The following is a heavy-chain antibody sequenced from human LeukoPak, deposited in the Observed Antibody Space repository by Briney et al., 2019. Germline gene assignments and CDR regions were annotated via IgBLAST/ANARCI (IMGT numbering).Heavy chain of an antibody. V-gene: IGHV3-9*01. Sequence: GGSLRLSCAASGFTFDDYAMHWVRQAPGKGLEWVSGISWNSGSIGYVDSVKGRFIISRDNTEKSVSLQMNSLRDDDTAIYSCARLLGDSTIYDLWGQGTLVTVSS. J-gene: IGHJ5*02. D-gene: IGHD3-16*01. CDR2: ISWNSGSI. CDR1: GFTFDDYA. CDR3: ARLLGDSTIYDL.